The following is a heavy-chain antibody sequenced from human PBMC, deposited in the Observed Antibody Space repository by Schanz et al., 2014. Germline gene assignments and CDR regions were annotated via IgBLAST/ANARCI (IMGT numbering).Heavy chain of an antibody. Sequence: EVQLVESGGGLIHPGGSLRLSCAASGFTFTGHWMSWVRQAPGKGLEWVANIKEDGSKKYYVDSVRGRFTISRDNAKNSLYLQLNSLTAEDTAVYHCARDSRYCTGVDCKGDAFDLWGQGTLVTVSS. CDR3: ARDSRYCTGVDCKGDAFDL. D-gene: IGHD2-8*02. CDR1: GFTFTGHW. CDR2: IKEDGSKK. J-gene: IGHJ3*01. V-gene: IGHV3-7*01.